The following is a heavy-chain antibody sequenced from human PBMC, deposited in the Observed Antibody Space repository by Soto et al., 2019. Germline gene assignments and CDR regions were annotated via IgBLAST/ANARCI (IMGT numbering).Heavy chain of an antibody. CDR3: AREIGGGSGYEIPTGYYYYMDV. Sequence: GGSLRLSCAASGFTFSSYWMSWVRQAPGKGLEWVANIKQDGSEKYYVDSAKGRFTISRDNAKNSLYLQMNSLRAEDTAVYYCAREIGGGSGYEIPTGYYYYMDVWGKGTTVTSP. CDR1: GFTFSSYW. D-gene: IGHD5-12*01. J-gene: IGHJ6*03. CDR2: IKQDGSEK. V-gene: IGHV3-7*01.